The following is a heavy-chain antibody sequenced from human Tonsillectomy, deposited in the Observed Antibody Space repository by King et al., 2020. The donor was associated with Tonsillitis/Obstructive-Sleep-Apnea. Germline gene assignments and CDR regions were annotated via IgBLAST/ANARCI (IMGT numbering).Heavy chain of an antibody. Sequence: VQLVESGGGLVQPGGSLRLSCAASGFTFSSYEMNWVRQAPGKGLEWVSYISSCGSTIYYADSVKGRFTISRDNAKNSLYLQMNSLRAEDTAVYYCARGSYLTFDYWGQGTLVTVSS. J-gene: IGHJ4*02. CDR1: GFTFSSYE. CDR2: ISSCGSTI. D-gene: IGHD1-26*01. V-gene: IGHV3-48*03. CDR3: ARGSYLTFDY.